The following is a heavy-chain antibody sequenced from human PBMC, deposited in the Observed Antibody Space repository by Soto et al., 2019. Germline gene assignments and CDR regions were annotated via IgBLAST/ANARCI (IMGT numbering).Heavy chain of an antibody. CDR3: ARVGSSSSLDYYYMDV. D-gene: IGHD6-6*01. V-gene: IGHV4-59*01. CDR2: IYYSGST. J-gene: IGHJ6*03. CDR1: GGSISSYY. Sequence: SETLSLTCTVSGGSISSYYWSWIRQPPGKGLEWIGYIYYSGSTNYNPSLKSRVTISVDTSKNQFSLKLSSVTAADTAVYYCARVGSSSSLDYYYMDVWGKGTTVTVSS.